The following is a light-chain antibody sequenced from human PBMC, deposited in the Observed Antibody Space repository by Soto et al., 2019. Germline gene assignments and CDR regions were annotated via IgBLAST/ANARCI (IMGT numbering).Light chain of an antibody. CDR1: QSVSSN. V-gene: IGKV3-15*01. J-gene: IGKJ1*01. CDR2: GAS. CDR3: QQYNNWPQT. Sequence: EIVMTQSPATLSVSPGERATLSCRASQSVSSNLAWYQQKPGQAPRVLIYGASTRATGIPARFSGSGSGTDFTLTISSLQSEDFAVYYCQQYNNWPQTFGQGTKVDIK.